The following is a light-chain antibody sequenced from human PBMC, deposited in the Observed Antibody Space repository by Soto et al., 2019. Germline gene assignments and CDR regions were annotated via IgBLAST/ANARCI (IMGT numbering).Light chain of an antibody. CDR1: SSDVGGYNY. CDR3: SSYTSSSTLGV. V-gene: IGLV2-14*01. CDR2: DVS. Sequence: QSALTRPASVSGSAGQSITISCTGTSSDVGGYNYVSWYQQHPGKAPKLMIYDVSNRPSGVSNRFSGSKSGNTASLSISGLQAEDEADYYCSSYTSSSTLGVFGTGTKVTVL. J-gene: IGLJ1*01.